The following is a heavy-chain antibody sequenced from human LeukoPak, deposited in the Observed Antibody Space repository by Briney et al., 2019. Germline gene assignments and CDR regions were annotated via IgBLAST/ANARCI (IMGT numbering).Heavy chain of an antibody. J-gene: IGHJ3*02. D-gene: IGHD6-13*01. Sequence: SETLSLTCTVSGDSNTNSIYYWGWIRQPPGKGLEWIGYIYYSGSTYYNPSLKSRVTISVDTSKNQFSLKLSSVTAADTAVYYCARRHRSSWLGGAFDIWGQGTMVTVSS. CDR3: ARRHRSSWLGGAFDI. CDR1: GDSNTNSIYY. CDR2: IYYSGST. V-gene: IGHV4-30-4*08.